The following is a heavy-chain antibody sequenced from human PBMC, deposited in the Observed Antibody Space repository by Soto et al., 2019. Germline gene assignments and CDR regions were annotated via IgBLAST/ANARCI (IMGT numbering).Heavy chain of an antibody. CDR2: INPNSGGT. J-gene: IGHJ6*02. CDR3: ARDRGRGPHDTVSGYDMDV. CDR1: GYTFTGYY. D-gene: IGHD5-18*01. Sequence: ASVKVSCKASGYTFTGYYMHWVRQAPGQGLEWMGWINPNSGGTNYAQKFQGWVTMTRDTSISTAYMELSRLRSDDTAVYYCARDRGRGPHDTVSGYDMDVWGQGTTVTVSS. V-gene: IGHV1-2*04.